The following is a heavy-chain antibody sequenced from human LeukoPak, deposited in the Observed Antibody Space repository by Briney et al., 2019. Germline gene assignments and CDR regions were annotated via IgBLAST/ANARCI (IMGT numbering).Heavy chain of an antibody. CDR3: ASIGVVISTYYYYGMDV. D-gene: IGHD3-3*01. V-gene: IGHV3-48*03. CDR1: GFTFSSYE. CDR2: ISSSGSTI. Sequence: GRSLRLSCAASGFTFSSYEMNWVRQAPGKGLEWVSYISSSGSTIYYADSVKGRFTISRDNAKNSLYLQMNSLRAEDTAVYYCASIGVVISTYYYYGMDVWGQGTTVSVSS. J-gene: IGHJ6*02.